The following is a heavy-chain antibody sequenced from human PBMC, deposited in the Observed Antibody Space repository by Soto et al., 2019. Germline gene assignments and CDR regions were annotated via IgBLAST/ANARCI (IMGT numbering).Heavy chain of an antibody. V-gene: IGHV1-18*01. CDR1: GYTFPSYG. CDR3: ARGYSSGWYVPIEYYFDY. J-gene: IGHJ4*02. D-gene: IGHD6-19*01. Sequence: QVQLVQSGAEVKKPGASVKVSCKASGYTFPSYGISWVRQAPGQGLEWMGWISAYNGNTNYAQKLQGRVTMTTDTSTSTAYMELRSLRSDDTAVYYCARGYSSGWYVPIEYYFDYWGQGTLVTVSS. CDR2: ISAYNGNT.